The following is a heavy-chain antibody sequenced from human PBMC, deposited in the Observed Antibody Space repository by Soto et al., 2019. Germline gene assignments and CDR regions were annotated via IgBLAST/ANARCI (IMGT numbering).Heavy chain of an antibody. CDR3: AKVSSSGWHGDSFDY. D-gene: IGHD6-19*01. V-gene: IGHV3-23*01. J-gene: IGHJ4*02. CDR1: GFTFSSYA. Sequence: PGGSLRLSCAASGFTFSSYAMSWVRQAPGKGLEWVSAISGSGGSTYYADSVKGRFTISRDNSKNTLYLQMNSLRAEDTAVYYCAKVSSSGWHGDSFDYWGQGTLVTVSS. CDR2: ISGSGGST.